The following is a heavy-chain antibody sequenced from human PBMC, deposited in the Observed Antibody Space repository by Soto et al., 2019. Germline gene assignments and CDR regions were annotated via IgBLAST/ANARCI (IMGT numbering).Heavy chain of an antibody. D-gene: IGHD6-25*01. J-gene: IGHJ5*02. V-gene: IGHV1-8*01. Sequence: ASVKVSCKDSGYTFTLYDINRVRQATVQGLEWMGWMNPNSGNTGYAQKFQGRVTMTRNTSISTAYMELSSLRSEDTAVYYCARGFWDIAAPFWFDPWGQGTLVTVSS. CDR3: ARGFWDIAAPFWFDP. CDR1: GYTFTLYD. CDR2: MNPNSGNT.